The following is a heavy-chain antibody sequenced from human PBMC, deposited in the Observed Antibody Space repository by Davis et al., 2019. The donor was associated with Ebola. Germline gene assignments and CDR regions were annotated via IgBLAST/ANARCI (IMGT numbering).Heavy chain of an antibody. V-gene: IGHV1-2*04. J-gene: IGHJ5*02. CDR3: ARVQTGYYFDSSDSPSWFDP. CDR2: INPNSGGT. D-gene: IGHD3-22*01. Sequence: ASVKVSCKASGYTFTGYYMHWVRQAPGQGLEWMGWINPNSGGTNYAQKFQGWVTMTRDTSISTAYMELSRLRSDDTAVYYCARVQTGYYFDSSDSPSWFDPWGQGTLVTVSS. CDR1: GYTFTGYY.